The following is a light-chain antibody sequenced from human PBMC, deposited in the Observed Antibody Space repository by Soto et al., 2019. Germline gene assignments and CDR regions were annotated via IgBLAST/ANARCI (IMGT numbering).Light chain of an antibody. Sequence: DIQMTQSPSSLSASVGDRVTITCRASQSISTYLNWYQQKAGLAPKLLIYAASSLQSGVPSRFSGSGSGTDFTLTISSLQPEDFATYFCHQYDTYSFGQGTKVDIK. J-gene: IGKJ1*01. CDR2: AAS. V-gene: IGKV1-39*01. CDR3: HQYDTYS. CDR1: QSISTY.